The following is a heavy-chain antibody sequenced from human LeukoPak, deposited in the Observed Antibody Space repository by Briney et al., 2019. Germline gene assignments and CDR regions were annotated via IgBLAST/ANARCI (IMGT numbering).Heavy chain of an antibody. CDR2: IKQDGSEK. J-gene: IGHJ4*02. V-gene: IGHV3-7*01. CDR1: GFTFSSYW. D-gene: IGHD6-19*01. Sequence: GGSLRLSCAASGFTFSSYWMSWVRQAPGKGLEWVANIKQDGSEKYYVDSVMGRFTISRDNAKNSLYLQMNSLRAEDTAVYYCARVRWVAVAGSYYFDYWGQGTLVTVSS. CDR3: ARVRWVAVAGSYYFDY.